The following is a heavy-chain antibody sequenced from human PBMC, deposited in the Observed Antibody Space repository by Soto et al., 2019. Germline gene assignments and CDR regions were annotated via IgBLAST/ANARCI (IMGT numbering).Heavy chain of an antibody. CDR1: GFTFSSYA. CDR2: ISGSGGNA. D-gene: IGHD1-26*01. J-gene: IGHJ6*02. V-gene: IGHV3-23*01. Sequence: EVQLLESGGGLVQPGGSLRLSCAASGFTFSSYAMSWVRQAPGKGLEWVSTISGSGGNAYYADSVKGRFSISRDNSKNTLRLQMNSRRADDTAVYYCAKDGASGSYPPYYYFGMDVWGQGTTVTVSS. CDR3: AKDGASGSYPPYYYFGMDV.